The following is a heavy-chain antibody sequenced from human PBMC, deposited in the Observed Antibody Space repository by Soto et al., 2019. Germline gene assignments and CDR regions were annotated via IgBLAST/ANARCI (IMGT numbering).Heavy chain of an antibody. Sequence: GGSLRLSWAASGITFTSHAMNWVRQAPGKGLQWVSGISKSGDDTYYADSVKGRFTVSRDNSKNTLFLQVSSLRVDDTAVYYCVVSSAEATGIFDFWGQGTLVTVSS. CDR2: ISKSGDDT. D-gene: IGHD6-13*01. CDR1: GITFTSHA. J-gene: IGHJ4*02. V-gene: IGHV3-23*01. CDR3: VVSSAEATGIFDF.